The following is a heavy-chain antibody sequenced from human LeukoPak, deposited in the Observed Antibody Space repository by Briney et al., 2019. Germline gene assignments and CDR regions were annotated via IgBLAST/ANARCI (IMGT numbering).Heavy chain of an antibody. CDR1: GFTFSNYG. CDR3: AKSAGYNWGFH. CDR2: ISYDGSNK. J-gene: IGHJ4*02. V-gene: IGHV3-30*18. D-gene: IGHD5-24*01. Sequence: GGSLRLSCAASGFTFSNYGMHWVCQAPGKGLEWVALISYDGSNKYCADSVKGRFTISRDNSKNTLYLQMSSLRAEDTAVYYCAKSAGYNWGFHWGQGTLVTVSS.